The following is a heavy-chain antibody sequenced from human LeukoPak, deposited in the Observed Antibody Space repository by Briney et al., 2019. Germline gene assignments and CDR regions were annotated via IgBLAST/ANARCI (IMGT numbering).Heavy chain of an antibody. CDR2: IKKEGSKK. V-gene: IGHV3-7*01. CDR3: ARVSPFGGGAFDI. Sequence: GGXLRLSCAGSGFTFSSYWMSWVSQAPGKGLEGVADIKKEGSKKYYVDSVKGGFTIYRDNDKKWVYIQMNRLREEDRGVYYCARVSPFGGGAFDIWGQGTMVTVSS. CDR1: GFTFSSYW. D-gene: IGHD3-10*01. J-gene: IGHJ3*02.